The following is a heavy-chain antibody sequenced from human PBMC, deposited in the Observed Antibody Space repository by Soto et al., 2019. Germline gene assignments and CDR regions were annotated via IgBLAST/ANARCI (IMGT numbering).Heavy chain of an antibody. V-gene: IGHV1-18*01. CDR1: GYTFTSYG. CDR3: AREQQLVWSSAFDY. CDR2: ISAYNGNT. Sequence: QVQLVQSGAEVKKPGASVKVSWKACGYTFTSYGISWVRQAHGRGLEWMGWISAYNGNTNYAQKLQGRVTMTTDTSTSTAYMELRSLRSDDTAVYYCAREQQLVWSSAFDYWGQGTLVTVSS. J-gene: IGHJ4*02. D-gene: IGHD6-13*01.